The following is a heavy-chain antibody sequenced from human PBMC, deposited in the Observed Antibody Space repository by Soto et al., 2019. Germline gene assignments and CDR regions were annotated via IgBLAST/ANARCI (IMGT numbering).Heavy chain of an antibody. J-gene: IGHJ4*02. V-gene: IGHV3-30-3*01. Sequence: QVQLVESGGGVVQPGRSLRLSCAASGFTFSSYAMHWVRQAPCKGLEWVAVISYDGSNKYYADSVKGRFTISRDNSKNTLYLQMNSLRAEDTAVYYCAREFRYSSSWGFDYWGQGTLVTVSS. CDR2: ISYDGSNK. CDR3: AREFRYSSSWGFDY. D-gene: IGHD6-13*01. CDR1: GFTFSSYA.